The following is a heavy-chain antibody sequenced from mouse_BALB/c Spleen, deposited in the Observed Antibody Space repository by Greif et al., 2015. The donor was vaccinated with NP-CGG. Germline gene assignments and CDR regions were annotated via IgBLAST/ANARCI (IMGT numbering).Heavy chain of an antibody. CDR1: GYTFTSYW. D-gene: IGHD2-3*01. Sequence: QVQLKQSGAELARPGASVKLSCKASGYTFTSYWMQWVKQRPGQGLEWTGAIYPGDGDTRYTQKFKGKATLTADESSSTAYMQLSSLASEDSAVYYCARGDDLAWFAYWGQGTLVTVSA. CDR3: ARGDDLAWFAY. V-gene: IGHV1-87*01. J-gene: IGHJ3*01. CDR2: IYPGDGDT.